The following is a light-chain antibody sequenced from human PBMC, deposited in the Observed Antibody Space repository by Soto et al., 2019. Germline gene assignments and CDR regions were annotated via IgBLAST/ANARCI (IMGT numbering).Light chain of an antibody. V-gene: IGKV1-5*03. CDR1: QSISSW. Sequence: DIPMTQSPSTLSASVGARVTITCRASQSISSWLARYQQKPGKAPKHLIYKASSLESGVPSRLSRSCSATAFTVTNSCVQPDDFAIDYCQQYNSDWTFDQGTKVEIK. CDR2: KAS. CDR3: QQYNSDWT. J-gene: IGKJ1*01.